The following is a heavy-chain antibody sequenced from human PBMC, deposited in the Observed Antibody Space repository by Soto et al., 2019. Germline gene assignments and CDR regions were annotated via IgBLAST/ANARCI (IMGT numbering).Heavy chain of an antibody. V-gene: IGHV4-30-2*01. CDR2: IYHSGST. CDR1: GGSISSGGYS. Sequence: QLQLQESGSGLVKPSQTLSLTCAVSGGSISSGGYSWSWIRQPPGKGLEWIGYIYHSGSTYYNPSLKSRVTITVDRSKNQFSLKLNSVTAADTAVYYCARCLYSNYYGDYYGYVDLWGRGTLVTVSS. D-gene: IGHD4-17*01. CDR3: ARCLYSNYYGDYYGYVDL. J-gene: IGHJ2*01.